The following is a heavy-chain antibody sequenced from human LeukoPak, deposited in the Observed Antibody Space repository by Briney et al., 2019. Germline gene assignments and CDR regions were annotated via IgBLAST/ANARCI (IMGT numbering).Heavy chain of an antibody. CDR3: VKDLSDQDVDY. CDR2: ISKNGGNT. V-gene: IGHV3-64D*06. Sequence: PGGSLRLSCLGSGFTFSWYGMNWVRQAPGRGLEYVSAISKNGGNTYYVDSVKGRFTISRDNSKNTLYLQMNSLRVEDTAVYFCVKDLSDQDVDYWGQGTLVTVSS. D-gene: IGHD2-21*02. CDR1: GFTFSWYG. J-gene: IGHJ4*02.